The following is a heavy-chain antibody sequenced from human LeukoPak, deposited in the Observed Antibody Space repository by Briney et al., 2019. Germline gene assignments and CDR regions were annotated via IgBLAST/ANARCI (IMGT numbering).Heavy chain of an antibody. J-gene: IGHJ4*02. D-gene: IGHD6-19*01. CDR1: GFTFSSYA. V-gene: IGHV3-30*04. CDR2: ISYDGSNK. CDR3: ARELPAYSSGWYEDYFDY. Sequence: GGSLRLSCAASGFTFSSYAMHWVRQAPGKGLEWVAVISYDGSNKYYADSVKGRFTISRDNSKNTLYLQMNSLRAEDTAVYYCARELPAYSSGWYEDYFDYWGQGTLVTVSS.